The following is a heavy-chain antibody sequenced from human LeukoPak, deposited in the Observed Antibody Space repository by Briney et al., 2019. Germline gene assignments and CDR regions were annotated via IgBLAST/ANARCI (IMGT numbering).Heavy chain of an antibody. CDR3: ARLRLSSGWTGDNWFGP. Sequence: SETLSLTCTVSGGSISSYYWSWIRQPPGKGLEWIGYIYYSGSTNYNPSLKSRVTISVDTSKNQFSLKLSSVTAADTAVYYCARLRLSSGWTGDNWFGPWGQGTLVTVSS. V-gene: IGHV4-59*08. CDR1: GGSISSYY. CDR2: IYYSGST. J-gene: IGHJ5*02. D-gene: IGHD6-19*01.